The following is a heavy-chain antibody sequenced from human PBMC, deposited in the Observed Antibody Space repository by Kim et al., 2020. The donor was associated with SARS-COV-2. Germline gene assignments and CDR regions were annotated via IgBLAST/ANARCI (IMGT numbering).Heavy chain of an antibody. V-gene: IGHV4-61*01. J-gene: IGHJ6*02. D-gene: IGHD3-9*01. CDR2: IYYSGST. CDR1: GGSVSSGSYY. Sequence: SETLSLTCTVSGGSVSSGSYYWSWIRQPPGKGLEWIGYIYYSGSTNYNPSLKSRVTISVDTSKNQFSLKLSSVTAADTAVYYCARDSVRYFDWLLESPHYYYGMDVWGQGTTVTVSS. CDR3: ARDSVRYFDWLLESPHYYYGMDV.